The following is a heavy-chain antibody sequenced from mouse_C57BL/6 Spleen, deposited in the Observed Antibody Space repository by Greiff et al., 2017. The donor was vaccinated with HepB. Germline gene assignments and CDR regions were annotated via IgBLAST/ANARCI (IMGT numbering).Heavy chain of an antibody. D-gene: IGHD4-1*01. CDR1: GFTFSSYA. J-gene: IGHJ3*01. CDR2: ISDGGSYT. CDR3: ARGGTGQGTWFAY. V-gene: IGHV5-4*03. Sequence: DVMLVESGGGLVKPGGSLKLSCAASGFTFSSYAMSWVRQTPEKRLEWVATISDGGSYTYYPDNVKGRFTISRDNAKNNLYLQMSHLKSEDTAMYYCARGGTGQGTWFAYWGQGTLVTVSA.